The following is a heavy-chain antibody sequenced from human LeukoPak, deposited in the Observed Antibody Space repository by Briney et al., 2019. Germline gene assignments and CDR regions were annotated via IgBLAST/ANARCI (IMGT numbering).Heavy chain of an antibody. V-gene: IGHV3-23*01. CDR1: GFTFRTYG. J-gene: IGHJ4*02. CDR3: AKAFFWSGYYIRGFDY. D-gene: IGHD3-3*01. Sequence: GGSLRLSCEASGFTFRTYGMSWVRQVPAKGLEWVSAISGSGGTTNYAASVKGRLTISRDNSKNTLYLQMDSLRVEDTAVYYCAKAFFWSGYYIRGFDYWGQGTLVTVSS. CDR2: ISGSGGTT.